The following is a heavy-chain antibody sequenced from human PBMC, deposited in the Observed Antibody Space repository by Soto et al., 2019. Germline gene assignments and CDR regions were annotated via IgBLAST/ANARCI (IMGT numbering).Heavy chain of an antibody. CDR2: INPNSGGT. Sequence: ASVKVSCKASGYTFTGYYMHWVRQAPGQGLEWMGWINPNSGGTNYAQKFQGWVTMTRDTSISTAYMELSRLRSDDTAVYYCAREDFRYYYDSSGSFDPWGQGTLVTVSS. D-gene: IGHD3-22*01. V-gene: IGHV1-2*04. CDR1: GYTFTGYY. CDR3: AREDFRYYYDSSGSFDP. J-gene: IGHJ5*02.